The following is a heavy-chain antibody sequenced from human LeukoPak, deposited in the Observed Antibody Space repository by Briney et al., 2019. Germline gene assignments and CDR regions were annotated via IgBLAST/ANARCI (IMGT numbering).Heavy chain of an antibody. V-gene: IGHV4-34*01. CDR1: IDSFSNYH. J-gene: IGHJ5*02. D-gene: IGHD1-26*01. Sequence: PSETLSLTCAVYIDSFSNYHWNWIRQTPAKGMEWIGEVNESGGTNISPSLRSRVILSVDTSKNPFSLKLISVTVADTAIYYCARGQGATVPQVGKNWFDPWGQGTRVTVSS. CDR2: VNESGGT. CDR3: ARGQGATVPQVGKNWFDP.